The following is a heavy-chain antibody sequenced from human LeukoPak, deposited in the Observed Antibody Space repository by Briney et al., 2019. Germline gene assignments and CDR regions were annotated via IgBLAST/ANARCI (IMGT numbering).Heavy chain of an antibody. CDR2: IYSGGST. CDR1: GFTVSCNY. CDR3: ACIGVVQLWLYFDY. J-gene: IGHJ4*02. V-gene: IGHV3-53*01. D-gene: IGHD5-18*01. Sequence: PGGSLRLSCAASGFTVSCNYMSWVRQAPGKGLEWVSVIYSGGSTYYADSVKGRFTISRDNSKNTLYLQMNSLRAEGTAVYYCACIGVVQLWLYFDYWGQGTRVTVTS.